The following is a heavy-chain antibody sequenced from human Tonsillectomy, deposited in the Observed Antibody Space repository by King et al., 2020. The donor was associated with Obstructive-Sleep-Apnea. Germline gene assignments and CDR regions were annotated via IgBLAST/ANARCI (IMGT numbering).Heavy chain of an antibody. J-gene: IGHJ1*01. V-gene: IGHV3-7*03. Sequence: VQLVESGGGLVQGLVQTGGSLRLSCVASGFTFNKYWMSWVRQAPGKGLEWVANIKHDGSDKYYVDSVKGRFTISRDNAKNSLYLQMNSLRAEDTAVYYCVREAESAWYEQQEYLQHWGQGTLVIVSS. CDR2: IKHDGSDK. CDR3: VREAESAWYEQQEYLQH. D-gene: IGHD6-19*01. CDR1: GFTFNKYW.